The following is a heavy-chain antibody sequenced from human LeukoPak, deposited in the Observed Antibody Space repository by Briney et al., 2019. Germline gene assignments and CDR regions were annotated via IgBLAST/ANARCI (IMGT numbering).Heavy chain of an antibody. CDR2: INPNSGGT. Sequence: ASVTVSCAASGYTFTVYYMHMVRQAPGQGHEWMGWINPNSGGTNYAQKFQGWVTITSDTSISTAYRELSRLRSDGTAVYYCARAMSSYSSGWYFVYWGERALVTVSS. CDR3: ARAMSSYSSGWYFVY. D-gene: IGHD6-19*01. CDR1: GYTFTVYY. V-gene: IGHV1-2*04. J-gene: IGHJ4*02.